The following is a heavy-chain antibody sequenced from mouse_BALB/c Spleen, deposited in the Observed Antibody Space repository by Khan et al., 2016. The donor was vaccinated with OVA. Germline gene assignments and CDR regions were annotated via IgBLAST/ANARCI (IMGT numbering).Heavy chain of an antibody. CDR2: ITYSGSP. J-gene: IGHJ2*01. CDR1: GYSITSDYA. D-gene: IGHD1-1*01. Sequence: EVQLQESGPGLLKPSQSLSLTCTVTGYSITSDYAWNWLRQLPGNKLEWMAFITYSGSPTYKPSFRSRISITRDTSKNQLFLQLNSVTTEDTDSYDCASGKLLLRYADYVDYWGQGTTLTVSS. V-gene: IGHV3-2*02. CDR3: ASGKLLLRYADYVDY.